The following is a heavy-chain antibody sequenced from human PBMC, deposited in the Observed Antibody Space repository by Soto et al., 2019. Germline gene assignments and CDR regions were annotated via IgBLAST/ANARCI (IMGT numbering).Heavy chain of an antibody. V-gene: IGHV3-30-3*01. CDR1: GFTFSSYA. CDR2: ISYDGSNK. Sequence: QVQLVESGGGMVQPGRSLRLSCAASGFTFSSYAMHWVRQAPGKGLEWVAVISYDGSNKYYADSVKGRFTISRDNSKNTLYLQMNSLRAEDTAVYYCARAYDQYYYYYGMDVWGQGTTVTVSS. D-gene: IGHD3-3*01. J-gene: IGHJ6*02. CDR3: ARAYDQYYYYYGMDV.